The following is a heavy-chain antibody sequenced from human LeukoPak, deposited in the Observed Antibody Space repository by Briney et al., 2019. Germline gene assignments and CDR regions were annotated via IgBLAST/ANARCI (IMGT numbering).Heavy chain of an antibody. CDR2: ISHSGST. V-gene: IGHV4-34*01. Sequence: PSETLSLTCAVYGGSFSGYYWSWIRQPPGKGLEWIGEISHSGSTNYNPSLKSRVTISVDTSKNQFSLKLSSVTAADTAVYYCARGSPQGWFDPWGQGTLVTVSS. J-gene: IGHJ5*02. CDR3: ARGSPQGWFDP. CDR1: GGSFSGYY.